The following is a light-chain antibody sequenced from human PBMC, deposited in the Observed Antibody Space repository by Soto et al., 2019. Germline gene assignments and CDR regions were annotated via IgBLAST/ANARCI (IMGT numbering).Light chain of an antibody. Sequence: DIQLTQSPSTLSASVGDRVTITCRASQSINSWLAWYQQKTGKAPKLLVYKASSLESGVPSRFSGSGSGTEFTRTISTRQPEDVATYDCQQDEADPLTFGGGTKVEI. V-gene: IGKV1-5*03. CDR3: QQDEADPLT. CDR2: KAS. J-gene: IGKJ4*01. CDR1: QSINSW.